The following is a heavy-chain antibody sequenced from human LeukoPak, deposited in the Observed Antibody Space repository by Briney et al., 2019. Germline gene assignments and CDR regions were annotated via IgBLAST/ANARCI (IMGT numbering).Heavy chain of an antibody. CDR3: AKFRMITFGGVIAPFDY. Sequence: GGSLRLSCAASGFTFSSYWMSWVRQAPGKGLEWVANIKQDGGEKYYVDSVKGRFTISRDNAKNSLYLQMNSLRAEDTAVYYCAKFRMITFGGVIAPFDYWGQGTLVTVSS. CDR2: IKQDGGEK. D-gene: IGHD3-16*02. V-gene: IGHV3-7*03. CDR1: GFTFSSYW. J-gene: IGHJ4*02.